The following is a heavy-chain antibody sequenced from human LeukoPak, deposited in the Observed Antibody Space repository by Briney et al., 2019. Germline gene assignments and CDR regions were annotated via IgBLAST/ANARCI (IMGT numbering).Heavy chain of an antibody. CDR2: VYSDSNI. D-gene: IGHD1-26*01. J-gene: IGHJ4*02. CDR1: GFVVSSSY. CDR3: ARGILGLIPIDY. V-gene: IGHV3-53*01. Sequence: GGSLRLSCAASGFVVSSSYMAWVRQAPGKGLEWVSFVYSDSNIYYADSVRGRFTISRDDSKNTLYLHMNSLRVEDSAIYYCARGILGLIPIDYWGQGTLVTVSS.